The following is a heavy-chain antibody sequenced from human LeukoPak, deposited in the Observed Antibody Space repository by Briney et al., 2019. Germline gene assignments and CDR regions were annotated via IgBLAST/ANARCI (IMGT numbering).Heavy chain of an antibody. V-gene: IGHV1-69*05. CDR3: ARGQAGYCSSTSCYPDAFDI. CDR1: GYTFSSHG. J-gene: IGHJ3*02. Sequence: SVKVSCKASGYTFSSHGIGWVRQAPGQGLEWMGGIIPIFGTANYAQKFQGRVTITTDESTSTAYMELSSLRSEDTAVYYCARGQAGYCSSTSCYPDAFDIWGQGTMVTVSS. D-gene: IGHD2-2*01. CDR2: IIPIFGTA.